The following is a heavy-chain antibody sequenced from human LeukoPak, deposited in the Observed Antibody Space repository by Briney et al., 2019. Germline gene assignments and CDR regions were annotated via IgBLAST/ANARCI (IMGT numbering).Heavy chain of an antibody. D-gene: IGHD6-19*01. Sequence: GGSLRLSCAASGFTFNDYYMSWIRQAPGKGLEWVSYISSSGSTIYYADSVKGRFTISRDNAKNSLYLQMNSLRAEDTAVYYCARENSSAPLRGMDVWGQGTTVTVSS. CDR2: ISSSGSTI. CDR3: ARENSSAPLRGMDV. CDR1: GFTFNDYY. J-gene: IGHJ6*02. V-gene: IGHV3-11*01.